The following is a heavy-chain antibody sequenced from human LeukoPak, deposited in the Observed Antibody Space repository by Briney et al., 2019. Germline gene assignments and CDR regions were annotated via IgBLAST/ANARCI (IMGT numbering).Heavy chain of an antibody. CDR3: ARGRSGIAVAGTGAFDI. CDR1: GGSVISHSYQ. Sequence: SETLSLTCTVSGGSVISHSYQWGWIRQPPGKGLEWIGSIFYSGSTYYNPSLKSRVTISVDTSKNQFSLKLSSVTAADTAVYYCARGRSGIAVAGTGAFDIWGQGTMVTVSS. D-gene: IGHD6-19*01. J-gene: IGHJ3*02. CDR2: IFYSGST. V-gene: IGHV4-39*07.